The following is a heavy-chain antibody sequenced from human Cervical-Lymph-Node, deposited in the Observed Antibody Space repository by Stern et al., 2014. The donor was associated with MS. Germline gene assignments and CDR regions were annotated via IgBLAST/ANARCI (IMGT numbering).Heavy chain of an antibody. CDR1: GYTFSRSG. D-gene: IGHD2-15*01. CDR3: ARGSLASGFCVDGSCYADY. V-gene: IGHV1-18*01. Sequence: QVQLVESGAEVKPPGAAVKVSCKASGYTFSRSGVNWVRQAPGQGLEWMGWISVYNGNTNYAQNLQGRVTMTTDTSTSTAYMELRSLRSDDTAVYYCARGSLASGFCVDGSCYADYWGQGTLVTVSS. CDR2: ISVYNGNT. J-gene: IGHJ4*02.